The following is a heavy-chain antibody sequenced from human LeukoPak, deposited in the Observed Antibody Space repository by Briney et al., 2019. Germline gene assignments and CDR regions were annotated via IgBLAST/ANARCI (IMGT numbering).Heavy chain of an antibody. V-gene: IGHV3-9*01. J-gene: IGHJ3*02. CDR1: GFTFNDYA. CDR2: ISWNSGSI. Sequence: GGSLRLSCAASGFTFNDYAMHWVRQAPGKGLEWVSGISWNSGSIGYADSVKGRFTLSRDNAKNSLYLQMSSLRAEDTALYYCAKDFFQYYGSGRRGGAFDIWGQGTMVTVSS. D-gene: IGHD3-10*01. CDR3: AKDFFQYYGSGRRGGAFDI.